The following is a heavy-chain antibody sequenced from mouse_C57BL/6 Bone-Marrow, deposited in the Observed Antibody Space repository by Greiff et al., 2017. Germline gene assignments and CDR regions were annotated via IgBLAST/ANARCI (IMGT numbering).Heavy chain of an antibody. D-gene: IGHD1-1*01. CDR1: GYTFTDYY. V-gene: IGHV1-76*01. CDR2: IYPGSGNT. Sequence: QVQLQQSGAELVRPGASVKLSCKASGYTFTDYYINWVKQRPGQGLEWIARIYPGSGNTYYNEKFKGKATLTAEKSSSTAYMQLSSLTSEDSAVYFCARWDGSSSWFAYWGQGTLVTVSA. J-gene: IGHJ3*01. CDR3: ARWDGSSSWFAY.